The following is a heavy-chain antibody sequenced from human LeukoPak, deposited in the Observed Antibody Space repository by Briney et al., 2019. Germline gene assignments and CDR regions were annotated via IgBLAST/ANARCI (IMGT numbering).Heavy chain of an antibody. CDR1: GYSFTSYW. D-gene: IGHD4-23*01. V-gene: IGHV5-51*01. J-gene: IGHJ5*02. CDR3: ARQGYGGNSPAIFDP. Sequence: GESLKISCKGSGYSFTSYWIGWVRQMPGKGLEWMGIIYPGDSDTRYSPSFQGQVTISADKSISTAYLQWSSLKASDTAMYYCARQGYGGNSPAIFDPWGQGTLVTVSS. CDR2: IYPGDSDT.